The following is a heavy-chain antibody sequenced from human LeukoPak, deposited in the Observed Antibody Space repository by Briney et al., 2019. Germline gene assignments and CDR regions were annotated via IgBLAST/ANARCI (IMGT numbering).Heavy chain of an antibody. D-gene: IGHD4-17*01. J-gene: IGHJ4*02. CDR3: AKDWGPTVTTGN. CDR1: GGSISSGGYY. Sequence: SETLSLTCTVSGGSISSGGYYWSWIRQHPGKGLEWIGYIYYSGSTYYNPSLKSRVTISVDTSKNQFSLKLSSVTAADTAVYYCAKDWGPTVTTGNWGQGTLVTVSS. CDR2: IYYSGST. V-gene: IGHV4-31*03.